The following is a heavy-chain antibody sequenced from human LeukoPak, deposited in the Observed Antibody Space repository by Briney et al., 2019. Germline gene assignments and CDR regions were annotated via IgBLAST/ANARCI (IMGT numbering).Heavy chain of an antibody. J-gene: IGHJ6*04. CDR2: INPNSGGT. D-gene: IGHD3-10*01. Sequence: GASVKVSCKASGYTFTSYYMHWVRQAPGQGLEWMGWINPNSGGTNYAQKFQGRVTMTRDTSISTAYMELSRLRSDDTAVYYCATYYYGSGTLVDVWGKGTTVTISS. CDR3: ATYYYGSGTLVDV. CDR1: GYTFTSYY. V-gene: IGHV1-2*02.